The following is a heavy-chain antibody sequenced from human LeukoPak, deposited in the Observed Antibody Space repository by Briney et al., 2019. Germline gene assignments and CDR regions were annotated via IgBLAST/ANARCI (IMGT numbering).Heavy chain of an antibody. CDR3: ARPIAAAGNWFDP. V-gene: IGHV3-30*03. CDR1: GFTFSSYG. D-gene: IGHD6-13*01. J-gene: IGHJ5*02. Sequence: GGSLRLSCAASGFTFSSYGMHWVRQAPGKGLEWVAVISYDGSNKYYADSVKGRFTISRDNSKNTLYLQMNSLRAEDTAAYYCARPIAAAGNWFDPWGQGTLVTVSS. CDR2: ISYDGSNK.